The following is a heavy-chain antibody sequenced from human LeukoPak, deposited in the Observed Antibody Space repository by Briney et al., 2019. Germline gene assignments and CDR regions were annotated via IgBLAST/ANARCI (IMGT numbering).Heavy chain of an antibody. CDR2: IIPIFGTA. CDR1: GGTFSSYA. Sequence: SVKVSCKASGGTFSSYAISWVRQAPGQGLEWMGGIIPIFGTANYAQKFQGRVTIAADESTSTAYMELSSLRSEDTAVCYCARAWCSSTSCPFDYWGQGTLVTVSS. CDR3: ARAWCSSTSCPFDY. J-gene: IGHJ4*02. V-gene: IGHV1-69*13. D-gene: IGHD2-2*01.